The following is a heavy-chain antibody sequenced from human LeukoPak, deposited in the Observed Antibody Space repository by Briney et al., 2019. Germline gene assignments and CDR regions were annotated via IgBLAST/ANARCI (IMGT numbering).Heavy chain of an antibody. CDR3: ARGSYRIGYGGNSDY. CDR1: GFTFSSYW. CDR2: INSDGSST. Sequence: PGGSLRLSCAASGFTFSSYWMHWVRQAPGKGLVWVSRINSDGSSTGYAGSVKGRFTISRDNAKNTLYLQMNSLRAEDTAVYYCARGSYRIGYGGNSDYWGQGTLVTVSS. V-gene: IGHV3-74*01. D-gene: IGHD4-23*01. J-gene: IGHJ4*02.